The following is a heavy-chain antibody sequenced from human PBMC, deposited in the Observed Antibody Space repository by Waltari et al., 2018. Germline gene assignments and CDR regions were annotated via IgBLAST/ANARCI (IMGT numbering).Heavy chain of an antibody. CDR1: GFTFSSYS. CDR3: ASSGFWYMDV. CDR2: ISSSSSTI. Sequence: EVQLVESGGGLVQPGGSLRLSCAASGFTFSSYSMNWVRQAPGKGLEWVSYISSSSSTIYYADSVKGRFTISRDNAKNSLYLQMNSLRAEDTAVYYCASSGFWYMDVWGKGTTVTVSS. J-gene: IGHJ6*03. V-gene: IGHV3-48*04. D-gene: IGHD3-3*01.